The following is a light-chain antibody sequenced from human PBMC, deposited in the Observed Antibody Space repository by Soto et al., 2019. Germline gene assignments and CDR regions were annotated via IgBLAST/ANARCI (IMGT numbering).Light chain of an antibody. CDR3: VAWDDSLSAYV. CDR2: RTT. J-gene: IGLJ1*01. V-gene: IGLV1-47*01. Sequence: QSVLTQPPSASGTPGQKVTISCSGSSSNIGSNYVYWYQQLPGPPPKVLINRTTQRPSGVPDRFSASKSGTSASLAISGLRSEDEADYSCVAWDDSLSAYVFGTGTKVTVL. CDR1: SSNIGSNY.